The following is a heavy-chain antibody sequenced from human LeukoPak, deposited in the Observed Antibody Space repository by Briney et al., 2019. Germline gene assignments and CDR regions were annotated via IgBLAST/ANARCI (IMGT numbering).Heavy chain of an antibody. D-gene: IGHD6-6*01. Sequence: GGSLRLSCAASGFTFSSYWMHWVRQAPGKGLVWVSVIYSGGSTYYADSVKGRFTISRDNSKNTLYLQMNSLRAEDTAVYYRARWGPYSSSPFFDYWGQGTLVTVSS. CDR1: GFTFSSYW. V-gene: IGHV3-53*01. CDR3: ARWGPYSSSPFFDY. CDR2: IYSGGST. J-gene: IGHJ4*02.